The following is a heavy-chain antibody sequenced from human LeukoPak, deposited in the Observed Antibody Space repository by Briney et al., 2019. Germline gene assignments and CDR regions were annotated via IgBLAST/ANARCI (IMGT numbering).Heavy chain of an antibody. CDR3: ATSLTGTDDYYYYYMDV. CDR1: GGTFSSYA. D-gene: IGHD1-7*01. V-gene: IGHV1-69*05. CDR2: IIPIFGTA. Sequence: SVKVSCKASGGTFSSYAISWVRQAPGQGLEWMGGIIPIFGTANYAQKFQGRVTITTDGSTSTAYMELSSLRSEDTAVYYCATSLTGTDDYYYYYMDVRGKGTTVTVSS. J-gene: IGHJ6*03.